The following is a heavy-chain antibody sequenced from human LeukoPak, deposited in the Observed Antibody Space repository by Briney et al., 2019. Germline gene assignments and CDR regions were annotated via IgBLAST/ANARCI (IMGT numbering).Heavy chain of an antibody. J-gene: IGHJ4*02. CDR3: ARALRTGQGDYVPVL. V-gene: IGHV5-51*01. CDR1: GYRFTNYW. D-gene: IGHD4-17*01. Sequence: GESLKISCKASGYRFTNYWIGWVRQMPGKGLEWMTIIYPGDSETRYSPSFQGQVTISADKSIGTMYLQWSSLKASDTAMYYCARALRTGQGDYVPVLWGQGTLVIVSS. CDR2: IYPGDSET.